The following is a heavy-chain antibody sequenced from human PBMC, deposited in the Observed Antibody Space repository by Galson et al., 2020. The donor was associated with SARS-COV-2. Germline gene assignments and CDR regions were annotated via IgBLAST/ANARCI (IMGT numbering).Heavy chain of an antibody. D-gene: IGHD3-10*01. Sequence: GESLKISCAASGPIFNNYWMSWVRQAPGKGLEWVANIKEDGSEKNYVGSVKGRFTISRDNAKTSLYLQMNSLRAEDTAVYYCARGRGWTDYWGQGTLVTVSS. CDR1: GPIFNNYW. CDR2: IKEDGSEK. V-gene: IGHV3-7*04. CDR3: ARGRGWTDY. J-gene: IGHJ4*02.